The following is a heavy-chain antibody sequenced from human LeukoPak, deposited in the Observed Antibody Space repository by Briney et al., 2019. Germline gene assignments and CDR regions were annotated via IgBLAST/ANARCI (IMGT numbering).Heavy chain of an antibody. CDR1: GFTFSSYA. CDR2: ISSNGGST. J-gene: IGHJ5*02. Sequence: GGSLRLSCAASGFTFSSYAMHWVRQAPGKGLEYFSAISSNGGSTYYANSVKGRFTISRDNSRNTLYLQMGSLRAEGMAVYYCARSSIAAAGTVWFDPWGQGTLVTVSS. CDR3: ARSSIAAAGTVWFDP. V-gene: IGHV3-64*01. D-gene: IGHD6-13*01.